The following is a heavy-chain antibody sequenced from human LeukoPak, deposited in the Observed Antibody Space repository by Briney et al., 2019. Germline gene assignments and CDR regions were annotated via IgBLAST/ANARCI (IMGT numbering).Heavy chain of an antibody. Sequence: GGSLRLSCAASGFTVSSNYMSWVRQAPGKGLEWVSVIYSGGSIYYADSVKGRFTISRDNSKNTLYLQMNSLRAEDTAVYYCAKDDNYDIFFDYWGQGTLVTVSS. CDR1: GFTVSSNY. V-gene: IGHV3-53*01. J-gene: IGHJ4*02. D-gene: IGHD3-22*01. CDR2: IYSGGSI. CDR3: AKDDNYDIFFDY.